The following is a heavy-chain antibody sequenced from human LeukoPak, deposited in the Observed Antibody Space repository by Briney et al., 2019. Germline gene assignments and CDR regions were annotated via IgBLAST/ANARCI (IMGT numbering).Heavy chain of an antibody. CDR3: ARDLAARPDYYYGMDV. Sequence: TGGSLRLSCAASGFTFSSYAMSWVRQAPGKGLEWVSAISGSGGSTYYADSVKGRFTISRDNSKNTLYLQMNSLRAEDTAVYYCARDLAARPDYYYGMDVWGQGTTVTVSS. CDR2: ISGSGGST. V-gene: IGHV3-23*01. D-gene: IGHD6-6*01. J-gene: IGHJ6*02. CDR1: GFTFSSYA.